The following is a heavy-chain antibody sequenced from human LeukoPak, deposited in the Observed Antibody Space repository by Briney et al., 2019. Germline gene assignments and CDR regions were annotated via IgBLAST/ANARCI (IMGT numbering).Heavy chain of an antibody. J-gene: IGHJ5*02. V-gene: IGHV4-61*01. CDR1: GASVSSASY. Sequence: PSETLSLTCPVSGASVSSASYWTWIRQPPGKGVEWIAHIYNGVNTNYNPSLKSRVTISVDTSKNQFSLRLNSVTAADTAVYYCARSRAFNSGAFDPWGQGSLVTVSS. CDR3: ARSRAFNSGAFDP. CDR2: IYNGVNT. D-gene: IGHD1-26*01.